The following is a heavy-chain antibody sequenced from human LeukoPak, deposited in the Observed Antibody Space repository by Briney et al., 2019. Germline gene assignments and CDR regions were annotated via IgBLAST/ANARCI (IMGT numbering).Heavy chain of an antibody. J-gene: IGHJ4*02. CDR2: INSDGSST. V-gene: IGHV3-74*01. CDR1: GFTFSSYW. D-gene: IGHD5-18*01. Sequence: QPGGSLRLSCAASGFTFSSYWMHWVRQAPGKGLVWVSRINSDGSSTSYADSVKGRFTISRDNAKNTLYLQMNSLRAEDTAVYHCARGGGYSYGQIDYWGQGTLVTVSS. CDR3: ARGGGYSYGQIDY.